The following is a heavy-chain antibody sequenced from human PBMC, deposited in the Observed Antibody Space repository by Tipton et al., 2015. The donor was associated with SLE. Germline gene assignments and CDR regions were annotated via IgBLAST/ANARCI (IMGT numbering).Heavy chain of an antibody. J-gene: IGHJ4*02. CDR1: GGSFSGYY. CDR2: INHSGST. Sequence: LRLSCAVYGGSFSGYYWSWIRQPPGKGLEWIGEINHSGSTNYNPSLKSRVTISVDTSKNQFSLKLSSVTAADTAVYYCARGWGSWPYYFDYWGQGTLVTVSS. V-gene: IGHV4-34*01. CDR3: ARGWGSWPYYFDY. D-gene: IGHD6-13*01.